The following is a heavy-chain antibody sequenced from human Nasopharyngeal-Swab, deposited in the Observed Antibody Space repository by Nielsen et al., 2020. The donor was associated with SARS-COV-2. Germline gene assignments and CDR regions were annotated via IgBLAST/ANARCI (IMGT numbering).Heavy chain of an antibody. J-gene: IGHJ4*02. CDR2: ISAFNGDT. D-gene: IGHD3/OR15-3a*01. Sequence: ASVKVSCKTSGYTFNNYDITWVRQAPGQGLEWMGWISAFNGDTNYAQNLQGRVTMTTDTSTRTAYMELRSLRSDDTAVYYCVSERFVDWLPFDTWGQGTLVTVSS. V-gene: IGHV1-18*01. CDR3: VSERFVDWLPFDT. CDR1: GYTFNNYD.